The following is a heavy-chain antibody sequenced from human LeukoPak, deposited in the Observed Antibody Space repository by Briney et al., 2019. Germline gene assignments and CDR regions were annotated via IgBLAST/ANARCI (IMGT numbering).Heavy chain of an antibody. V-gene: IGHV3-21*01. Sequence: GGSLRPLCAASGFTFSSYSMNWVSQAPGKGLEWVSSISSSSSYIYYADSVKGRFTISRDNAKNSLYLQMNSLRAEDTAVYYGARVPLTTVTTDFDYWGQGTLVTVSS. D-gene: IGHD4-17*01. CDR2: ISSSSSYI. CDR3: ARVPLTTVTTDFDY. J-gene: IGHJ4*02. CDR1: GFTFSSYS.